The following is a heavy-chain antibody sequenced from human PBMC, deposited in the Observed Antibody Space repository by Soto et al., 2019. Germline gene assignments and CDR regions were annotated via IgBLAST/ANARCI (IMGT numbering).Heavy chain of an antibody. D-gene: IGHD6-19*01. CDR2: IYDSGST. Sequence: QLQLQESGPGLVKPSETLSLTCTVSGGSISSSSYYWGWIRQPPGKGLEWIGSIYDSGSTYYNPSLKSRVTISVDTSKNQFSLKLSSVTAADTAVYYCARRRASGWYMSWGQGTLVTVSS. CDR3: ARRRASGWYMS. J-gene: IGHJ4*02. V-gene: IGHV4-39*01. CDR1: GGSISSSSYY.